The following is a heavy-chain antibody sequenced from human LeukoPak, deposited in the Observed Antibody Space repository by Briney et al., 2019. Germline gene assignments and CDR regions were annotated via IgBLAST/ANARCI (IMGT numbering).Heavy chain of an antibody. CDR3: ARVSIFGVVIANDY. CDR2: ITTGGDYM. CDR1: GFTFGGYT. J-gene: IGHJ4*02. D-gene: IGHD3-16*02. Sequence: GGSLRLSCAASGFTFGGYTMSWVRQAPGKGLQWVSTITTGGDYMYYAEPVKGRFTISRDDSKNSLYLHMNSLRAEDTAVYYCARVSIFGVVIANDYGGQGTVVTVSA. V-gene: IGHV3-21*01.